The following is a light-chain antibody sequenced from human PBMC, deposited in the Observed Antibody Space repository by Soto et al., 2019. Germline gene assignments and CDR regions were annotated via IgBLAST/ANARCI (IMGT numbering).Light chain of an antibody. CDR3: QSYDSSLSGWV. V-gene: IGLV1-40*01. J-gene: IGLJ3*02. Sequence: QSVLTQPPSVSGAPGQRVTLSCTGSSSNIGAGYDVHWYQQLPGTPPKLLISGNSNRPSGVPDRFSGSKSGTSASLAITGLQAEDEADYYCQSYDSSLSGWVFGGGTKVTVL. CDR2: GNS. CDR1: SSNIGAGYD.